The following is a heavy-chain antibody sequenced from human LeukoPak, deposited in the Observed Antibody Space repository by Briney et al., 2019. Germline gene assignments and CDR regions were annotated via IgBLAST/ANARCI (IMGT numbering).Heavy chain of an antibody. D-gene: IGHD2-2*01. CDR2: IKQDGSEK. CDR1: GFTFSSYW. V-gene: IGHV3-7*01. J-gene: IGHJ4*02. CDR3: AREYRIVVVPAATPFDY. Sequence: GGSLRLSCAASGFTFSSYWMSWVRQAPGKGLEWVANIKQDGSEKYYVDSVKGRFTISRDNAKNSLYLQMNSLRAEDTAVYYCAREYRIVVVPAATPFDYWGQGTLVTVSS.